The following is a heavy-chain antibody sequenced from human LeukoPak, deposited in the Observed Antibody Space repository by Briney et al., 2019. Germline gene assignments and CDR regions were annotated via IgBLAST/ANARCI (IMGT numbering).Heavy chain of an antibody. D-gene: IGHD2-2*01. Sequence: SETRSLTCAVYGGSFSGYYWSWIRQPPGKGLEWIGEINHSGSTNYNPSLKSRVTISVDTSKNQFSLKLSSVTAADTAVYYCARSRGVVPAANDYWGQGTLVTVSS. CDR3: ARSRGVVPAANDY. CDR2: INHSGST. CDR1: GGSFSGYY. J-gene: IGHJ4*02. V-gene: IGHV4-34*01.